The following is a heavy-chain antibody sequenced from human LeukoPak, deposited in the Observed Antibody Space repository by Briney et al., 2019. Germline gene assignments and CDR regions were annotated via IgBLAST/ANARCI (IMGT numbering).Heavy chain of an antibody. D-gene: IGHD3-22*01. CDR2: IIPIFGTA. J-gene: IGHJ1*01. CDR3: ARGQINYDSSGYFYGYFQH. V-gene: IGHV1-69*05. Sequence: SVKVSCKASGGTFSSYAISWVRQAPGQGLEWMGGIIPIFGTANYAHKFQGRVTITTDESTSTAYMELSSLRSEDTAVYYCARGQINYDSSGYFYGYFQHWGQGTLVTVSS. CDR1: GGTFSSYA.